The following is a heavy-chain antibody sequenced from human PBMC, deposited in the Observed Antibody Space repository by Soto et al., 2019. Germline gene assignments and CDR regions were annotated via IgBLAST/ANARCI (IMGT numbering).Heavy chain of an antibody. CDR2: LYYGRSA. CDR1: GDSISSYY. Sequence: QVQLQESGPGLVKPSETLSLTCAVSGDSISSYYCMWIRQPPGKGLESIGYLYYGRSANYNPSLRXGXTXAXXTSTNQCPLTLSSMTAADTAVYYCALRSMAVVPEYWGQGTLVTVSS. V-gene: IGHV4-59*01. CDR3: ALRSMAVVPEY. J-gene: IGHJ4*02. D-gene: IGHD3-22*01.